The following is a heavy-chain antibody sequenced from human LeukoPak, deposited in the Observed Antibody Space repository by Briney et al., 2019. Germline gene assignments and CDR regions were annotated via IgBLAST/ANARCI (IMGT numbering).Heavy chain of an antibody. CDR2: INWNGGST. J-gene: IGHJ6*02. CDR1: GFTFDDYG. Sequence: GGSLRLSCAASGFTFDDYGMSWVRRAPGKGLEWVSGINWNGGSTGYADSVKGRFTISRDNAKNSLYLQMNSLRAEDTALYYCARDYEYSSSWYTSYYYYYGMDVWGQGTTVTVSS. D-gene: IGHD6-13*01. V-gene: IGHV3-20*04. CDR3: ARDYEYSSSWYTSYYYYYGMDV.